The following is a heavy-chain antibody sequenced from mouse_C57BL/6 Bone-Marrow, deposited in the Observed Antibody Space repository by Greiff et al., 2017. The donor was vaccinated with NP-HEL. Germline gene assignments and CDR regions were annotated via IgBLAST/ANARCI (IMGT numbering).Heavy chain of an antibody. Sequence: EVQRVESGGGLVKPGGSLKLSCAASGFTFSDYGMHWVRQAPEKGLEWVAYISSGSSTIYYADTVKGRFTISRDNAKNTLFLQMTSLRSEDTAMYYCARPWDSNYRSFFDYWGQGTTLTVSS. CDR2: ISSGSSTI. J-gene: IGHJ2*01. D-gene: IGHD2-5*01. CDR3: ARPWDSNYRSFFDY. CDR1: GFTFSDYG. V-gene: IGHV5-17*01.